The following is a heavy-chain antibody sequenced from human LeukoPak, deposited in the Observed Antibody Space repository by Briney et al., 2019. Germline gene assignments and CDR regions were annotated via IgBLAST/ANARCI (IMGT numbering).Heavy chain of an antibody. Sequence: GGSLRLSCAASGFAFADYTMHWVRQGPGKGLQWVSLISWDGGSTYYADSVKGRFTISRDNSKNSLYLQMNSLTSEDTALYYCAGIAVAGTEVDYWGQGTLVTVSS. J-gene: IGHJ4*02. CDR1: GFAFADYT. V-gene: IGHV3-43*01. D-gene: IGHD6-19*01. CDR2: ISWDGGST. CDR3: AGIAVAGTEVDY.